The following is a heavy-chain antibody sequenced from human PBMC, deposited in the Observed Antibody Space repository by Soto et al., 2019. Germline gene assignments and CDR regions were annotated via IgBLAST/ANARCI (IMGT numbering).Heavy chain of an antibody. V-gene: IGHV4-34*01. J-gene: IGHJ6*03. D-gene: IGHD4-17*01. CDR1: GGSFSGYY. CDR2: INHSGST. Sequence: LTCAVYGGSFSGYYWSWIRQPPGKGLEWIGEINHSGSTNYNPSLKSRVTISVDTSKNQFSLKLSSVTAADTAVYYCARGLRRYYYYMDVWGKGTTVTVSS. CDR3: ARGLRRYYYYMDV.